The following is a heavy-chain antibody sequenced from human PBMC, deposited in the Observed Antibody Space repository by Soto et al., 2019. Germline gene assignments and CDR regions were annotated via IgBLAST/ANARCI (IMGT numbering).Heavy chain of an antibody. Sequence: SETLSLTCAVYGGSFSGYYWSWIRQPPGKGLEWIGEINHSGSTNYNPSLKSRVTISVDTSKNQFSLKLSSVTAADTAVYYCARNKQWLPEYWGQGTLVSVS. D-gene: IGHD6-19*01. V-gene: IGHV4-34*01. J-gene: IGHJ4*02. CDR2: INHSGST. CDR1: GGSFSGYY. CDR3: ARNKQWLPEY.